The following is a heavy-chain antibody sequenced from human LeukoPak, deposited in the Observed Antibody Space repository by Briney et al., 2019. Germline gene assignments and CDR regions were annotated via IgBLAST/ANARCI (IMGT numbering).Heavy chain of an antibody. CDR1: GYTFTGYY. J-gene: IGHJ4*02. V-gene: IGHV1-2*02. CDR3: ARGGFDGDYRAGY. Sequence: ASVKVSCKASGYTFTGYYMHWVRQAPGQGLEWMGWFNPNSGGTNYAQKFQGRVTMTRDTSISTAYMELSRLRSDDTAVYYCARGGFDGDYRAGYWGQGTLVTVSS. CDR2: FNPNSGGT. D-gene: IGHD4-17*01.